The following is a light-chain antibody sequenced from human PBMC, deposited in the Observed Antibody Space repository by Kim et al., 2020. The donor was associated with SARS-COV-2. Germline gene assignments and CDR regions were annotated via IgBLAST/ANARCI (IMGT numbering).Light chain of an antibody. V-gene: IGLV1-51*01. CDR2: DND. Sequence: QSVLTQPPSVSAAPGHTVTISCSGSRSNIGNNPVSWYQQFPGTAPRLITYDNDKRPSGIPDRFSSSKSGTSATLGITGLRTGDDADYYCATWDSSLGVGVFGGGTKVTVL. CDR3: ATWDSSLGVGV. J-gene: IGLJ3*02. CDR1: RSNIGNNP.